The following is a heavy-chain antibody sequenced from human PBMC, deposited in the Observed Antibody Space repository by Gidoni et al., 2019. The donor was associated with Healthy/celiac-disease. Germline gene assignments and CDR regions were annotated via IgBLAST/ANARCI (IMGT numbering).Heavy chain of an antibody. CDR2: IWYDGSNK. CDR3: ARITPESYYYYMDV. V-gene: IGHV3-33*01. CDR1: GFTFSSYG. D-gene: IGHD2-15*01. J-gene: IGHJ6*03. Sequence: QVQLVESGGGVVQPGRSLRLSCAASGFTFSSYGMHWVRQAPGKGLEWVAVIWYDGSNKYYADSVKGRFTISRDNSKNTLYLQMNSLRAEDTAVYYCARITPESYYYYMDVWGKGTTVTVSS.